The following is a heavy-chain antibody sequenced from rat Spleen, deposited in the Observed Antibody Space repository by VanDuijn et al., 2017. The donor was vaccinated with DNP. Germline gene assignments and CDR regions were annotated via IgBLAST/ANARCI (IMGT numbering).Heavy chain of an antibody. Sequence: EVQLVESGGGLVQPGRYLKLSCAASGFSFRDYYMAWVRQAPTKGLEWVASISYDSGTTYYRDSLKGRFTISRNNAESSLYLRMDSLRSEDTATYYCTTANSYGFAYWGQGTLVTVSS. CDR3: TTANSYGFAY. D-gene: IGHD1-2*01. J-gene: IGHJ3*01. V-gene: IGHV5-20*01. CDR2: ISYDSGTT. CDR1: GFSFRDYY.